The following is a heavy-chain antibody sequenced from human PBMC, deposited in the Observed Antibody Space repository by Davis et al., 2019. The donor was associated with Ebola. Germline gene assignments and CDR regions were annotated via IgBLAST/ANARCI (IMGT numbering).Heavy chain of an antibody. J-gene: IGHJ4*02. Sequence: GESLKISCAASGFTFSSYAMSWVRQAPGKGLEWVSAISGSGGSTYYADSVKGRFTISRDNSKNTLYLQMNSLRAEDTAVYYCAKDTLGIAVAGPMGGDHWGQGTLVTVSS. CDR3: AKDTLGIAVAGPMGGDH. D-gene: IGHD6-19*01. CDR1: GFTFSSYA. CDR2: ISGSGGST. V-gene: IGHV3-23*01.